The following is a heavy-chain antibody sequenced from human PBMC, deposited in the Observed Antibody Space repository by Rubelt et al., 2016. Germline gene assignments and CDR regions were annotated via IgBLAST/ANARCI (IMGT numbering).Heavy chain of an antibody. V-gene: IGHV3-21*01. Sequence: AASGFTFSSYSMNWVRQAPGKGLEWVSFISSSSSYIKYADSVKGRFPISRDNAKNALYLQMSSRRAEDTAVYYCTRDVGSWTDFDSWGRGTLVTVSS. CDR3: TRDVGSWTDFDS. CDR2: ISSSSSYI. D-gene: IGHD6-13*01. CDR1: GFTFSSYS. J-gene: IGHJ4*02.